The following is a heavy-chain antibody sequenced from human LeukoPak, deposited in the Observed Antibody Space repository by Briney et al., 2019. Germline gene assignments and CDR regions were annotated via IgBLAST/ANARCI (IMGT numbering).Heavy chain of an antibody. J-gene: IGHJ3*02. CDR1: GGSISSYY. Sequence: SETLPLTCTVSGGSISSYYWSWIRQPPGKGLEWIGYIYYSGSTNYNPSLKSRVTISVDTSKNQFSLKLSSVTAADTAVYYCARSFQVDAFDIWGQGTMVTVSS. D-gene: IGHD3-3*02. CDR3: ARSFQVDAFDI. CDR2: IYYSGST. V-gene: IGHV4-59*08.